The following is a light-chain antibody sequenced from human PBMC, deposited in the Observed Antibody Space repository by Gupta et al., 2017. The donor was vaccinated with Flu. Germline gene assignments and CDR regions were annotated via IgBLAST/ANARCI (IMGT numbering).Light chain of an antibody. V-gene: IGKV1-5*03. CDR2: KTS. CDR3: QQDYSFRT. J-gene: IGKJ1*01. Sequence: IRMAQSPSTLSPSMGDGVTISCRASQNIDDWLAWYQQKPGKAPQLLIYKTSNLESGVPSRFSGSGSGTRFTLTINGVQPEDAATYYCQQDYSFRTFGQGTKVEVK. CDR1: QNIDDW.